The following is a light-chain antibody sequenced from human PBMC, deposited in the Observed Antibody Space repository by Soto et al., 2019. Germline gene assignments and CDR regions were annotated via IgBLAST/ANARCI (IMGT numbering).Light chain of an antibody. CDR3: SSYAGSNNVV. CDR1: SSDVGGYNY. CDR2: EVS. V-gene: IGLV2-8*01. Sequence: QSALTQPPSASGSPGQSVTISCTGTSSDVGGYNYVSWYQQHPGKAPKLMIYEVSKRHSGVPDRFSGSKSGNTASLTVSGLQDEDEADYYCSSYAGSNNVVFGGGSKLTVL. J-gene: IGLJ2*01.